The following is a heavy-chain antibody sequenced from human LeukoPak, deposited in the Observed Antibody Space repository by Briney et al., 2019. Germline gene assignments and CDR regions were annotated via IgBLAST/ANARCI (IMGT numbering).Heavy chain of an antibody. J-gene: IGHJ4*02. CDR3: AREDDSRGSDC. CDR1: GFTFSSYA. D-gene: IGHD3-3*01. V-gene: IGHV3-30-3*01. Sequence: PGGSLRLSCAASGFTFSSYAMHWVRQAPGKGLEWVAVISYDGSNKYYADSVKGRFTISRDNSKNTLYLQMNSLRAEDTAVYYCAREDDSRGSDCWGQGTLVTVSS. CDR2: ISYDGSNK.